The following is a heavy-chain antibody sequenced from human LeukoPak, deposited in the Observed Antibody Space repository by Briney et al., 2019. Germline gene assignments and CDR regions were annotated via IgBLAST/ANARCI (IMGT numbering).Heavy chain of an antibody. V-gene: IGHV3-74*01. J-gene: IGHJ4*02. CDR2: INSDGSST. CDR3: ARVQGEMAISPADY. CDR1: GFTFSSYW. D-gene: IGHD5-24*01. Sequence: GGSLRLSCAASGFTFSSYWMHWVRQAPGKGLVWVSRINSDGSSTSYADSVKGRFTISRDNSKNTLYLQMNSLRAEDTAVYYCARVQGEMAISPADYWGQGTLVTVSS.